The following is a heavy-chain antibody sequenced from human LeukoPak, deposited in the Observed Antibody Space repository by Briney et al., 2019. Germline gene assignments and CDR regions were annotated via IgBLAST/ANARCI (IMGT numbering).Heavy chain of an antibody. Sequence: PGGSLRLSCSASGFTFSRYAMHWVRQAPGKGLEYVSAISSNGGSTYYADSVKGRFTISRDNSKNTLYLQMSSLRAEDTAVYYCVKDGGYHGSGSWYYFDYWGQGTLVTVSS. CDR2: ISSNGGST. J-gene: IGHJ4*02. CDR3: VKDGGYHGSGSWYYFDY. CDR1: GFTFSRYA. D-gene: IGHD3-10*01. V-gene: IGHV3-64D*06.